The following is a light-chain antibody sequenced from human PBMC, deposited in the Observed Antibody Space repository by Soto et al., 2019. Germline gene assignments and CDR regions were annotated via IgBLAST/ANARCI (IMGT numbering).Light chain of an antibody. V-gene: IGLV2-14*01. CDR2: EVT. CDR3: SSHTSGSTRV. CDR1: SSDVGGYDY. Sequence: QSALTQPASVSGSPGQSIAISCTPTSSDVGGYDYVSWYQQHPDKAPKLMNYEVTKRPSGVSNRLSGSKSGNTASLTISGLQPEDEADYYCSSHTSGSTRVFGSGTKVTVL. J-gene: IGLJ1*01.